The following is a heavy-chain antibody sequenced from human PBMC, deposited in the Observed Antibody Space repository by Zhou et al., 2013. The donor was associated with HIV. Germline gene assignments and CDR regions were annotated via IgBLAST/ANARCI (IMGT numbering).Heavy chain of an antibody. D-gene: IGHD6-25*01. CDR1: GAPFSSFA. Sequence: QVQLVQSGAEVKKPGSSVKVSCKTSGAPFSSFAFNWMRQAPGQGLEWMGWISSYRGHTNYAQKLQGRVSVTTDTSTNTAYMELRSLRSDDTAVYYCARALSARWIGGGFFYMDVWGEGTTVTVS. J-gene: IGHJ6*03. V-gene: IGHV1-18*01. CDR3: ARALSARWIGGGFFYMDV. CDR2: ISSYRGHT.